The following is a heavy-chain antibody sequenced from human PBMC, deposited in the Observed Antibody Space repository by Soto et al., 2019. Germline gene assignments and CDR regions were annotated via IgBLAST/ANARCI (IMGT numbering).Heavy chain of an antibody. D-gene: IGHD6-13*01. Sequence: GGSLRLSCAASGFTFDDYAMHWVRQVPGKGLEWVSGINWNSGSIGYGNSVKGRFAISSDNAKTSLHLQMNSLSAEDTAFYYCVKDESINWYSGHFRHWGQGTVVTVCS. CDR2: INWNSGSI. V-gene: IGHV3-9*01. CDR1: GFTFDDYA. J-gene: IGHJ1*01. CDR3: VKDESINWYSGHFRH.